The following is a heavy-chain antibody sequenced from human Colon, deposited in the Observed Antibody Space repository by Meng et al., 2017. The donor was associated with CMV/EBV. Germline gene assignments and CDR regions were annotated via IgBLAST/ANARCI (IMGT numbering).Heavy chain of an antibody. CDR2: ISTSIVN. J-gene: IGHJ4*02. CDR3: VRGAWNSRGCFDH. D-gene: IGHD1-7*01. Sequence: ASVKVSCKASGYTVSSYGISWVRQAPGQGLEWMGCISTSIVNQYAQKFQGRVIMTTDSPTNTAYLEVMSLTFEDTAVYYCVRGAWNSRGCFDHWGQGALVTVSS. V-gene: IGHV1-18*01. CDR1: GYTVSSYG.